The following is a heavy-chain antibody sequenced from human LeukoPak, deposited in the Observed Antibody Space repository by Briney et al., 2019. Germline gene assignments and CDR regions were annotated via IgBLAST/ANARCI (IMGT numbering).Heavy chain of an antibody. CDR2: INQRRGT. CDR1: GGSVSGYY. CDR3: ARAPEYGYCSSTSCFPLHFDS. J-gene: IGHJ4*02. D-gene: IGHD2-2*01. V-gene: IGHV4-34*01. Sequence: SETLSLTCAVYGGSVSGYYWSWIRQPPGKGLEWIGEINQRRGTNHNPSLKSRVTISLDTSKNHFSLNLRSVTAADTAVYYCARAPEYGYCSSTSCFPLHFDSWGQGTLVTVSS.